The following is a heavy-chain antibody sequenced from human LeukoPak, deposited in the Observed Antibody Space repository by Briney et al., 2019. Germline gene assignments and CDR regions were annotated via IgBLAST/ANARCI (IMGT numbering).Heavy chain of an antibody. Sequence: PSETLSLTCTVSGVSISSGDYYWSWIRQPPGKGLEWIGYIYHSGSTHFNPSLKSRVTISVDTSKNQFSLRLTSVTAADTAVYYCARGGDYRFDYWGQGTLVTVSS. CDR1: GVSISSGDYY. V-gene: IGHV4-30-4*01. J-gene: IGHJ4*02. CDR2: IYHSGST. D-gene: IGHD4-17*01. CDR3: ARGGDYRFDY.